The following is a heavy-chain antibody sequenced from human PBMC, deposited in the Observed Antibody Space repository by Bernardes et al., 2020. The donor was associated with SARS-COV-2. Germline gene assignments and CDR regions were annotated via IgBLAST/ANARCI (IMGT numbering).Heavy chain of an antibody. CDR3: ARASRISTSDW. D-gene: IGHD3-10*01. Sequence: VESLRLSCAVSGFTFSNSWMHWVRPAPGKGLEWVATINPDGSEKDYVDSVKGRFTISRDNAKKSLYLQMNSLRVEDTAVYYCARASRISTSDWWGQGTLVTVSS. V-gene: IGHV3-7*01. CDR2: INPDGSEK. J-gene: IGHJ4*02. CDR1: GFTFSNSW.